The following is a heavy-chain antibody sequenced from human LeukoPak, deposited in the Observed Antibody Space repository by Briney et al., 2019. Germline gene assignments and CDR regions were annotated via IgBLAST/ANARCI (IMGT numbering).Heavy chain of an antibody. CDR1: GFTFRSYS. CDR2: ISSSSSYI. CDR3: ARTEYGGYSLDY. J-gene: IGHJ4*02. V-gene: IGHV3-21*01. D-gene: IGHD4/OR15-4a*01. Sequence: GGSLRLSXAASGFTFRSYSMNWVRQAPGKGLEWVSSISSSSSYIYYADSVKGRFTISRDNAKNSLYLQMNSLRAEDTAVYYCARTEYGGYSLDYWGQGTLVTVSS.